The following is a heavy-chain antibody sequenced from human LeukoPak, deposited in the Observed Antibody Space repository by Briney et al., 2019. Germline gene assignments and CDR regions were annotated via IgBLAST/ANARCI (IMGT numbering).Heavy chain of an antibody. Sequence: ASVKVSCKASGYTFTSYYMHWVRQAPGQGLEWMGIINPSGGSTSYAQKLQGRVTMTTDTSTSTAYMELRSLRSDDTAVYYCARTIITLGWLQLGAHYFDYWGQGTLVTVSS. J-gene: IGHJ4*02. CDR1: GYTFTSYY. CDR2: INPSGGST. D-gene: IGHD5-24*01. V-gene: IGHV1-46*01. CDR3: ARTIITLGWLQLGAHYFDY.